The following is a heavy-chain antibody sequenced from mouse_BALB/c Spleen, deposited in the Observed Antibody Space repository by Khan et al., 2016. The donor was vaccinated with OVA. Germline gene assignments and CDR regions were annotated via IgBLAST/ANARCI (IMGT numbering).Heavy chain of an antibody. V-gene: IGHV1-77*01. D-gene: IGHD2-14*01. CDR1: GYTFTDYV. Sequence: VQLQESGPEMVKPGASLKVSCKASGYTFTDYVIGWMKQRPRQGLEWIGDIFPGSDTPYYNEKFKDKATLTADKSSNTAYMQLSSLTSEDSAVYFCARGGYSVFAYWGQGTLVTVSA. CDR3: ARGGYSVFAY. J-gene: IGHJ3*01. CDR2: IFPGSDTP.